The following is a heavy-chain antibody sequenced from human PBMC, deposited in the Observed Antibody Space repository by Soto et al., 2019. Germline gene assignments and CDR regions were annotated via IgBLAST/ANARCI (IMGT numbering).Heavy chain of an antibody. CDR2: ISWDGGST. CDR1: GFTVSSNY. CDR3: AKADYYYYGMDV. J-gene: IGHJ6*02. Sequence: PGGSLRLSCAASGFTVSSNYMHWVRQAPGKGLEWVSLISWDGGSTYYADSVKGRFTISRDNSKNSLYLQMNSLRTEDTALYYCAKADYYYYGMDVWGQGTTVTVSS. V-gene: IGHV3-43*01.